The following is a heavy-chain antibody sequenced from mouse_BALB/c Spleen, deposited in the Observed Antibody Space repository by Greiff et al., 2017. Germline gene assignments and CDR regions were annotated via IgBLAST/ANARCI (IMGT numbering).Heavy chain of an antibody. CDR1: GYSITSGYY. J-gene: IGHJ3*01. V-gene: IGHV3-6*02. CDR2: ISYDGSN. D-gene: IGHD2-14*01. CDR3: ARGDAYRYSWFAY. Sequence: EVKLMESGPGLVKPSQSLSLTCSVTGYSITSGYYWNWIRQFPGNKLEWMGYISYDGSNNYNPSLKNRISITRDTSKNQFFLKLNSVTTEDTATYYCARGDAYRYSWFAYWGQGTLVTVSA.